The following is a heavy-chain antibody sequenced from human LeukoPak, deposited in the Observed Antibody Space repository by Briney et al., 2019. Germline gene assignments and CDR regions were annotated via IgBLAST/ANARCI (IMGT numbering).Heavy chain of an antibody. J-gene: IGHJ3*02. CDR1: GYSFTSYW. Sequence: GESLKISCKGSGYSFTSYWIGWVRQMPGKGLEWMGIIYPGDSDTRYSPSFQGQVTISADKSISTAYLQWSSLKASDTAMYYCARRKSSANYYVGAFDIWGQGTMVTVSS. CDR2: IYPGDSDT. V-gene: IGHV5-51*01. D-gene: IGHD1-26*01. CDR3: ARRKSSANYYVGAFDI.